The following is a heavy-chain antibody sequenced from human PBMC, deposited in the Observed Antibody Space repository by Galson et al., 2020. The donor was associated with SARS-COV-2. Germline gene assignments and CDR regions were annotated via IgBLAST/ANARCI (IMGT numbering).Heavy chain of an antibody. Sequence: ESGPTLVKPTQTLTLTCTFSGFSLTTSGMCVGWIRQPPGKALAWLARIDWDDAEYYSASLKTSLTISKDSSKNQVVLTITNMDPVDTATYYCTRVDSIGCRGNYWGQGTLVTVSS. D-gene: IGHD6-19*01. CDR2: IDWDDAE. CDR3: TRVDSIGCRGNY. CDR1: GFSLTTSGMC. V-gene: IGHV2-70*11. J-gene: IGHJ4*02.